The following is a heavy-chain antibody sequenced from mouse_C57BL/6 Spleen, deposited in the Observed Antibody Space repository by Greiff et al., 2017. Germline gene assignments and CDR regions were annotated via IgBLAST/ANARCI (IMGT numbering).Heavy chain of an antibody. CDR1: GFTFSSYT. J-gene: IGHJ4*01. V-gene: IGHV5-9*01. CDR3: ARQVPDGFSMDY. D-gene: IGHD2-3*01. Sequence: EVKLVESGGGLVKPGGSLKLSCAASGFTFSSYTMSWVRQTPEKRLEWVATISGGGGNTYYPDSVKGRFTISRDNAKNTLYLQMSSLRSEDTALYYCARQVPDGFSMDYWGQGTSVTVSS. CDR2: ISGGGGNT.